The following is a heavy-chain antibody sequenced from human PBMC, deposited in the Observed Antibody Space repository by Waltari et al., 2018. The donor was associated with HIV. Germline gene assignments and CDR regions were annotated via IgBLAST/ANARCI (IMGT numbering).Heavy chain of an antibody. J-gene: IGHJ4*02. CDR2: ISPMSNTA. V-gene: IGHV1-69*08. D-gene: IGHD3-10*01. CDR3: ASARETMGVDFES. CDR1: GGEFHCYS. Sequence: QLVQSGAEVRKPGSSVRVSCKASGGEFHCYSINWVRQVNGQGLEWLGRISPMSNTANNAQKFKGRVTITADKSTSTAYMELSSLKSDDTGVYYCASARETMGVDFESWGQGSLVTVSS.